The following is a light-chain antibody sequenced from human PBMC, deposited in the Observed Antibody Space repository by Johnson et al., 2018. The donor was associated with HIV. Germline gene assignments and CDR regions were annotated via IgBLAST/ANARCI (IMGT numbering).Light chain of an antibody. CDR2: DNN. CDR1: SSNIGNNY. J-gene: IGLJ1*01. Sequence: QPVLTQPPSVSAAPGQKVTISCSGSSSNIGNNYVSWYQQLPGTAPKLLIYDNNKRPSGIPDRFSGSKSGTSATLGITGLQTGDEADYYCGTWDSSLSAIFGNGTTVTVL. CDR3: GTWDSSLSAI. V-gene: IGLV1-51*01.